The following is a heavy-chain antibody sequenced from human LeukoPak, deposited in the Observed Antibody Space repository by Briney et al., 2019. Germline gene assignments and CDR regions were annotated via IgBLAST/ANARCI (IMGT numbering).Heavy chain of an antibody. CDR2: IIPIFGTA. CDR1: GGTFSRYA. CDR3: AASGVTMVRGVTLFDY. Sequence: ASVKVSCKASGGTFSRYAISWVRQAPGQGLEWMGGIIPIFGTANYAQKFQGRVTITTDESTSTAYMELSSLRSEDTAVYYCAASGVTMVRGVTLFDYWGQGTLVTVSS. J-gene: IGHJ4*02. D-gene: IGHD3-10*01. V-gene: IGHV1-69*05.